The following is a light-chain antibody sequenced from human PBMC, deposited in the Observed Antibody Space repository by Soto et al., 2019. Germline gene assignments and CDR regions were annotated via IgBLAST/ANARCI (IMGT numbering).Light chain of an antibody. CDR3: VQNTRLPRT. J-gene: IGKJ5*01. V-gene: IGKV2D-29*02. CDR2: EVT. Sequence: DVVMTQTPLSLSVAPGQQASISCKSSQSLLHITGETFLFWYLQKPGQSPQVLLSEVTTRVSGVPDRLSGGGFGADFSLTISRVETDELGIDYGVQNTRLPRTYGQGTRLVI. CDR1: QSLLHITGETF.